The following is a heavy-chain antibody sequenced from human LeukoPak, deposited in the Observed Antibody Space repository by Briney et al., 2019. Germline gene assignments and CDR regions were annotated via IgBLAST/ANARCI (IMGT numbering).Heavy chain of an antibody. Sequence: GGSLRLSCAASGFTFSSYAMTWVRQGPGKGLEWVSGISASGGSTYYADSVKGRFTISRDNSENTLYLQMNSLRAEDTAVYYCAKGTMGAPGSNFDYWGQGTLVTVSS. CDR1: GFTFSSYA. D-gene: IGHD1-26*01. V-gene: IGHV3-23*01. CDR2: ISASGGST. J-gene: IGHJ4*02. CDR3: AKGTMGAPGSNFDY.